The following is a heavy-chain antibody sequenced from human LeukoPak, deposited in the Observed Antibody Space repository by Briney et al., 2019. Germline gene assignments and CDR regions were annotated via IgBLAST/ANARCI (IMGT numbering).Heavy chain of an antibody. Sequence: SETLSLTCAVYGGSFSGYYWSWIRQPPGKGLEWIGEINHSGSTNYNPSLKSRVTISVDTSKIQFSLKLSSVTAADTAVYYCARGLSYYDSSGYYYHFDYWGQGTLVTVSS. D-gene: IGHD3-22*01. V-gene: IGHV4-34*01. CDR3: ARGLSYYDSSGYYYHFDY. CDR2: INHSGST. CDR1: GGSFSGYY. J-gene: IGHJ4*02.